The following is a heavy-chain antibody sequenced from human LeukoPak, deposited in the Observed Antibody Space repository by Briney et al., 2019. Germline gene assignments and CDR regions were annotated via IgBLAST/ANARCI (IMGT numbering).Heavy chain of an antibody. D-gene: IGHD4-17*01. J-gene: IGHJ5*02. CDR3: ARDGTVTAGPFDP. CDR2: ISTSGNTI. CDR1: GFTFSSYN. V-gene: IGHV3-48*01. Sequence: GGSLRLSCAASGFTFSSYNMNWVRQAPGKGLEWVSFISTSGNTIYYVDSVKGRFTISRDNSKNTLYLQMNSLTAGDTAVYYCARDGTVTAGPFDPWGGGTLVTVSS.